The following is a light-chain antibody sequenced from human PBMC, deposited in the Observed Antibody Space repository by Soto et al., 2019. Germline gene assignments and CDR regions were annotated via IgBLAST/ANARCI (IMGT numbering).Light chain of an antibody. CDR1: QSVSSN. CDR2: DTY. J-gene: IGKJ1*01. V-gene: IGKV3-11*01. CDR3: QQRSNWPRP. Sequence: EIVLTHSPATLSLSPGERATLSSRASQSVSSNLAWYQQKPGQAPRLLIYDTYNRATGIPARFSGSGSGTDFTLTISSLEPEDFAVYYCQQRSNWPRPFGQGTKV.